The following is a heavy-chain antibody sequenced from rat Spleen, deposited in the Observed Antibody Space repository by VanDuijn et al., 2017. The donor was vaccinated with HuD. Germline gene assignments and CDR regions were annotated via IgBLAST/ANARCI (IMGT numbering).Heavy chain of an antibody. CDR3: VRLLGAPDWYFDF. D-gene: IGHD5-1*01. CDR1: GFTFSNYY. V-gene: IGHV5-25*01. Sequence: EVQLVESGGGLVQPGRSMKLSCAVSGFTFSNYYMAWVRQAPTKGLEWVASITTGGVKTYYRVSVKGRFTISRDNAKSTLYLQMDSLMSEDTATYYCVRLLGAPDWYFDFWGPGTMVTVSS. J-gene: IGHJ1*01. CDR2: ITTGGVKT.